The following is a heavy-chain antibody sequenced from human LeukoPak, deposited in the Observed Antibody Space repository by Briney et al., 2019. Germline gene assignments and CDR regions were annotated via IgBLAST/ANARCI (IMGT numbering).Heavy chain of an antibody. CDR3: STDPRLLMY. J-gene: IGHJ4*01. V-gene: IGHV3-7*03. D-gene: IGHD2-8*01. CDR1: GFTFSTYW. CDR2: INQDGSVK. Sequence: GGSLRLSCAASGFTFSTYWMSWVRQAPGKGLEWVANINQDGSVKDYVDSVKGRFSISRDNAKNSLYLQMNSLRPEDTALYYCSTDPRLLMYWGHGTLVTVSS.